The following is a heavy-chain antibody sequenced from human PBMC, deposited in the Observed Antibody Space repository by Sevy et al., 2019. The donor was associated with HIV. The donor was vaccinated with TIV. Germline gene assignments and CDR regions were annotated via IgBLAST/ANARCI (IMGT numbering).Heavy chain of an antibody. V-gene: IGHV3-11*01. J-gene: IGHJ6*02. D-gene: IGHD3-22*01. CDR3: ARWYYYDSSPELDYYYSGMDV. CDR2: ISSSGTTI. Sequence: GGSLRLSCAASGFTFSDYYMSWIRQAPGKGLEWVSYISSSGTTIYYADSVKGRFTISRDNAKNSLYLQMNSLRAEDTAVYYCARWYYYDSSPELDYYYSGMDVWGQGTTVTVSS. CDR1: GFTFSDYY.